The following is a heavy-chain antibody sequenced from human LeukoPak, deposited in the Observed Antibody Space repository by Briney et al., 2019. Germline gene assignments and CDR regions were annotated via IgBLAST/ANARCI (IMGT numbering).Heavy chain of an antibody. CDR1: GFTFDDYA. D-gene: IGHD6-19*01. CDR3: AKAHSSGWSPLDY. Sequence: SGGSLRLSCAASGFTFDDYAMHWVRQAPGKGLEWVSGISWNSGSIGYADSVKGRFTISRDNAKNSLYLQVNSLRAEDTALYYCAKAHSSGWSPLDYWGQGTLVTVSS. V-gene: IGHV3-9*01. J-gene: IGHJ4*02. CDR2: ISWNSGSI.